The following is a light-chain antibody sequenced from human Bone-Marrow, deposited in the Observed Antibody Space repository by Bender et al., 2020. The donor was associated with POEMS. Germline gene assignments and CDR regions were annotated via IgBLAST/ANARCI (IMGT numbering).Light chain of an antibody. V-gene: IGLV1-36*01. CDR3: SAWDDSLSGGV. CDR2: YDD. Sequence: QSVVTQPPSLSEAPRQRVTISCSGSSSNIGNLGVNWYQQLPGEAPKFLIYYDDLLTPGVSDQFSASKSGTSASLAISELQSEDEALYYCSAWDDSLSGGVFGGGTKLTVL. J-gene: IGLJ3*02. CDR1: SSNIGNLG.